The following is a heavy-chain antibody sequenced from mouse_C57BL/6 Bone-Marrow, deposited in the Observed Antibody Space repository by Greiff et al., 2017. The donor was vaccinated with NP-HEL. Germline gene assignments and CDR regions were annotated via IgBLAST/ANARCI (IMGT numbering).Heavy chain of an antibody. D-gene: IGHD1-1*01. CDR3: EIWDDYGSTPWFAY. V-gene: IGHV1-74*01. CDR2: IHPSDSDT. J-gene: IGHJ3*01. Sequence: QVQLQQPGAELVKPGASVKVSCKASGYTFTSYWLHWVKQRPGQGLEWIGRIHPSDSDTNYNQKFKGKATLTVDKSSSTAYLQLNRLTSKDAAIYNCEIWDDYGSTPWFAYWGQGTLVTVSA. CDR1: GYTFTSYW.